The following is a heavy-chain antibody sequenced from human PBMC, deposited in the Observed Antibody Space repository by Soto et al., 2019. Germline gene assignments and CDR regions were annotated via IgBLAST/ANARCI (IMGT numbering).Heavy chain of an antibody. V-gene: IGHV4-39*01. J-gene: IGHJ4*02. Sequence: PSETLCLTCTVSGGSIISSSCYWGWIRQPPGKGLEWIGSIYYSGSTYYNPSLKSRVTISVDTSKNQFSLKLSSVTAADTAVYYCARSPPYYYDSSGYNWGQGTLVTVAS. CDR2: IYYSGST. CDR1: GGSIISSSCY. CDR3: ARSPPYYYDSSGYN. D-gene: IGHD3-22*01.